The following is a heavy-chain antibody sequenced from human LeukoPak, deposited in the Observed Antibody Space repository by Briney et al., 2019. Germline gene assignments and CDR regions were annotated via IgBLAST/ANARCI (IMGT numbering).Heavy chain of an antibody. J-gene: IGHJ5*02. Sequence: ASVKVSCKASGYTFTSYDINWVRQATGQGLEWMGWMNPNSGNAGYAQKFQGRVTMTRNTSISTAYMELSNLRPEDTAVYYCARDGSGTYWAYYNWFDPWGQGTLVTVSS. V-gene: IGHV1-8*01. CDR1: GYTFTSYD. D-gene: IGHD3-10*01. CDR2: MNPNSGNA. CDR3: ARDGSGTYWAYYNWFDP.